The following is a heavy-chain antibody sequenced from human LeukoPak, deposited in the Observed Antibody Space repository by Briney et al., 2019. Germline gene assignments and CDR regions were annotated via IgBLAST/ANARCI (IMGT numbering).Heavy chain of an antibody. CDR1: GGSISSGGYY. V-gene: IGHV4-31*03. D-gene: IGHD3-16*01. CDR3: ARTTLRHLGMDV. CDR2: IYYSGST. J-gene: IGHJ6*02. Sequence: SETLSLTCTVSGGSISSGGYYWSWIRQHPGKGLEWIGYIYYSGSTYYNPSLKSRVTISVDTSKNQFSLKLSSVTAADTAVYYCARTTLRHLGMDVWGQGTTVTASS.